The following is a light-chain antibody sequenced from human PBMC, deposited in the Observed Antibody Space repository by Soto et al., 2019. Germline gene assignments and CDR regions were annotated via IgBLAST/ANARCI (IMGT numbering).Light chain of an antibody. V-gene: IGLV2-14*01. J-gene: IGLJ2*01. Sequence: QSALTQPASVSGSPGQSITISCTGTGSDIGRYDYVSWYQHHPGKVPKLIIYGVTNRPSGVSSRFSGSKSGKTASLTISGLRSEDEADYYCSSYTITNARVFGGGTKVTVL. CDR2: GVT. CDR1: GSDIGRYDY. CDR3: SSYTITNARV.